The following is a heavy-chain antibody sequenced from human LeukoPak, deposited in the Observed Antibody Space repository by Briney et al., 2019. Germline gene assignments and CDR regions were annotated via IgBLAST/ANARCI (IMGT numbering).Heavy chain of an antibody. J-gene: IGHJ6*04. CDR3: ARDLFVSSMDV. D-gene: IGHD3-16*02. V-gene: IGHV3-30-3*01. CDR2: ISYDGSNK. Sequence: GRSLRLSCAASGFTFSSYAMHWVRQAPGKGLEWVAVISYDGSNKYYADSVKGRFTISRDNSKNTLYLQMNSLRAEDTAVYYCARDLFVSSMDVWGKGPTVTVSS. CDR1: GFTFSSYA.